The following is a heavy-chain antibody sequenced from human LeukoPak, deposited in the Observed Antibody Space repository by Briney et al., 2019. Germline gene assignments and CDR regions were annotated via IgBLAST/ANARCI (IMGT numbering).Heavy chain of an antibody. CDR1: GFTFNTYW. CDR3: VRDSPSGFFDL. V-gene: IGHV3-74*01. Sequence: PGGSLRLSCAASGFTFNTYWMHWVRQAPGKGLVWVSPINPDGTATTYADSVKGRFTISRDNAKNTLYLQMNSLKAEDTAVYYCVRDSPSGFFDLWGRGTLVTVSS. D-gene: IGHD6-19*01. CDR2: INPDGTAT. J-gene: IGHJ2*01.